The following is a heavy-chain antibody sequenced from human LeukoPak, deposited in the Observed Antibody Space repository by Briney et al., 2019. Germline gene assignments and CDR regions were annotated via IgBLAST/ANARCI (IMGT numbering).Heavy chain of an antibody. D-gene: IGHD3-22*01. CDR2: IIPIFGTA. CDR3: ARMVTYYYDSSGDPT. V-gene: IGHV1-69*13. Sequence: SVKLSCKASGGTFTSYAISWVRQAPGQGLGWMGGIIPIFGTANYAQKFQGRVTITADESTSTAYMELSILRSEDTAVYYCARMVTYYYDSSGDPTWGQGTLVTVSS. CDR1: GGTFTSYA. J-gene: IGHJ5*02.